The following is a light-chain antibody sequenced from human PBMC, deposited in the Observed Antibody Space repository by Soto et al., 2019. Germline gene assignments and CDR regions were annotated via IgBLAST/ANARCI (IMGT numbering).Light chain of an antibody. V-gene: IGKV3-20*01. CDR3: QQYGSSPWT. J-gene: IGKJ1*01. CDR2: GAS. CDR1: QSVSSSY. Sequence: EIVLTQSPGTLSLSPGEGATLSCRASQSVSSSYLAWYQQKPGQAPRLLIYGASSRATGIPDRFSASGSGTDFPLNLSRLEHEDFAVYYCQQYGSSPWTFGQGTKVEIK.